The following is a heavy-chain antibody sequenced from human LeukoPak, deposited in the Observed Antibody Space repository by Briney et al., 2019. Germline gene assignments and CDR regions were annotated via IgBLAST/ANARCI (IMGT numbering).Heavy chain of an antibody. V-gene: IGHV4-4*02. CDR3: ARVAYYDILTGYSTTWFDP. D-gene: IGHD3-9*01. CDR2: IYHSRTA. CDR1: GGSISSNNW. Sequence: SGTLSLTCAVSGGSISSNNWWSWVRPPPGKGLEWIGEIYHSRTANYNPSLKSRVTMSVDKSKNQFSLKVSSVTAADTAVYYCARVAYYDILTGYSTTWFDPWGQGTLVTVSS. J-gene: IGHJ5*02.